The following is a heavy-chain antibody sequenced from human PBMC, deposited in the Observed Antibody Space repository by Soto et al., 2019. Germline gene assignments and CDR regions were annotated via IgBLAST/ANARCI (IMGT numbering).Heavy chain of an antibody. V-gene: IGHV1-3*01. J-gene: IGHJ6*02. CDR1: GYTFTSYA. CDR2: INAGNGNT. Sequence: QVQLVQSGAEVKKPGASVKVSCKASGYTFTSYAMHWVRQAPGQRLEWMGWINAGNGNTKYSQKFQGRVTITRDTSASTAYMELSSLRSEDTAVYYCARDPMYYDILTGYYYYGMDVWGQGTTVTVSS. CDR3: ARDPMYYDILTGYYYYGMDV. D-gene: IGHD3-9*01.